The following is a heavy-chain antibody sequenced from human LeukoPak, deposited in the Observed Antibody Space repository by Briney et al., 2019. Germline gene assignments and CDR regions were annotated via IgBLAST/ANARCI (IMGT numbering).Heavy chain of an antibody. CDR1: GYTFTSYD. CDR3: ARDTVYSSSSGSYYYYYYYMDV. Sequence: ASVKVSCKASGYTFTSYDINWVRQATGQGLEWMGWMNPNSGNTGYAQKFQGRVTMTRNTSISTAYMELSSLRSEDTAVYYCARDTVYSSSSGSYYYYYYYMDVWGKGTTVTVSS. V-gene: IGHV1-8*01. CDR2: MNPNSGNT. J-gene: IGHJ6*03. D-gene: IGHD6-6*01.